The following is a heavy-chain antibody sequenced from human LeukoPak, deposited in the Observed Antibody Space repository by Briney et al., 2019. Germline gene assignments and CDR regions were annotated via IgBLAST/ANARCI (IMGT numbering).Heavy chain of an antibody. CDR1: GGSISSSSYY. CDR2: IYYSGST. CDR3: ARRGSSSFFDY. Sequence: ASETLSLTCTVSGGSISSSSYYWGWIRQPPGKGLEWIGSIYYSGSTYYNPSLKSRVTISVDTSKNQFSLKLSSVTAADTAVYYCARRGSSSFFDYWGQGTLVTVSS. V-gene: IGHV4-39*01. J-gene: IGHJ4*02. D-gene: IGHD6-6*01.